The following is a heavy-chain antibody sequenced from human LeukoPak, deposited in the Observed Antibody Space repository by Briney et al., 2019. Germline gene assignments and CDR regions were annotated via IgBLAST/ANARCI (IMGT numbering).Heavy chain of an antibody. J-gene: IGHJ4*02. D-gene: IGHD3-22*01. CDR1: GYTFTGYY. CDR2: INPDSGGT. Sequence: GASVKVSCKPSGYTFTGYYMQWVRQAPGQGLEWMGWINPDSGGTTYAQKFQGRVTMTRDTSISTAYMELSRLRSDDTAVYYCARDLSGDSSGYPFDYWGQGTLVTVSS. V-gene: IGHV1-2*02. CDR3: ARDLSGDSSGYPFDY.